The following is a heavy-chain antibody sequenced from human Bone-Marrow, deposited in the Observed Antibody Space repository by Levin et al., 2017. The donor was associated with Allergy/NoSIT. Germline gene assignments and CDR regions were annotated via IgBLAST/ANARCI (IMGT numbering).Heavy chain of an antibody. CDR1: GGSFSGYY. J-gene: IGHJ5*02. CDR2: INHSGST. D-gene: IGHD2-2*01. V-gene: IGHV4-34*01. CDR3: ARFVVVPAAASNWFDP. Sequence: SDTLSLTCAVYGGSFSGYYWSWIRQPPGKGLEWIGEINHSGSTNYNPSLKSRVTISVDTSKNQFSLKLSSVTAADTAVYYCARFVVVPAAASNWFDPWGQGTLVTVSS.